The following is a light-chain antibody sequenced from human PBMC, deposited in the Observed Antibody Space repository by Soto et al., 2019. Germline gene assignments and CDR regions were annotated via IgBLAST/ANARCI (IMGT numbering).Light chain of an antibody. CDR3: AAWDDSLNGYV. J-gene: IGLJ1*01. Sequence: QAVVTQPPSASGTPGQRVTISCSGSSSNIGSHTVNWYQQLPGTAPKLLIYINNQRPSGVPDRFSGSKSGTSASLAISGLQSEDEADYYCAAWDDSLNGYVFGTGTKLTVL. CDR1: SSNIGSHT. CDR2: INN. V-gene: IGLV1-44*01.